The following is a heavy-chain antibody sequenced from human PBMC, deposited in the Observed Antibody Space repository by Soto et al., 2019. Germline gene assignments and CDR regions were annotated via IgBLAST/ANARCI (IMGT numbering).Heavy chain of an antibody. V-gene: IGHV4-61*01. CDR1: GGSVSSGSYY. Sequence: KPSETLSLTCTVSGGSVSSGSYYWSWIRQPPGKGLEWIGYIYYSGSTNYNPSLKSRVTISVDTSKNQFSLKLSSVTAADTAVYYCAREGGSSNWFDPWGQGTLVTVSS. D-gene: IGHD1-26*01. J-gene: IGHJ5*02. CDR2: IYYSGST. CDR3: AREGGSSNWFDP.